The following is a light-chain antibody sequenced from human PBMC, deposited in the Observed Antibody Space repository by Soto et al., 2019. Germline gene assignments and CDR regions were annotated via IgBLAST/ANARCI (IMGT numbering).Light chain of an antibody. CDR3: QQYNNWPPWT. V-gene: IGKV3-15*01. Sequence: EIVMTQSPATLSVSPGERATLSCRARQSVSSNLAWYQQKPGQAPMLLIYGASTRATGIPASFSGSGSETEFTLTISSLQSEDFAVYYCQQYNNWPPWTCGQGTKVEIK. CDR2: GAS. CDR1: QSVSSN. J-gene: IGKJ1*01.